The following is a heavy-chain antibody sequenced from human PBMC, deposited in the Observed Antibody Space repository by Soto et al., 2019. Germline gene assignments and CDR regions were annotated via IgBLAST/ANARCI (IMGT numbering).Heavy chain of an antibody. Sequence: EVQLMESGGGLVQPGESLRLSCTASGFSFSSYTMNWVRQAPGKGLQWVASITNRGTHTYSADSVKGRFNISRDNGKNSLYLQMNNLRAEGTATYYCATAHEVAYFDSWGLGALVTVTS. CDR2: ITNRGTHT. CDR1: GFSFSSYT. D-gene: IGHD2-15*01. J-gene: IGHJ5*01. CDR3: ATAHEVAYFDS. V-gene: IGHV3-21*02.